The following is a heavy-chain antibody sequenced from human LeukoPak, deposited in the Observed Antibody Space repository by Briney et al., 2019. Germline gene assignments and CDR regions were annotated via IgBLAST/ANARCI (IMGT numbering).Heavy chain of an antibody. CDR3: ARDSSGSSVWYFHL. V-gene: IGHV4-4*07. CDR2: VHASGYT. Sequence: SETLSLTCSVSDDPFSRHYWSWIRQPAGQAPEWIGRVHASGYTTFNPSFKSRLTMSVHTSKKQFSLVLTSVPHADTAVYYCARDSSGSSVWYFHLWGRGTLVTVSS. D-gene: IGHD6-6*01. J-gene: IGHJ2*01. CDR1: DDPFSRHY.